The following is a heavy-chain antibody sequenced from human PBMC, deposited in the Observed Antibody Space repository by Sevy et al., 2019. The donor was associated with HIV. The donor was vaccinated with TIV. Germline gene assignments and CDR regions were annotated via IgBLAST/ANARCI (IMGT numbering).Heavy chain of an antibody. CDR1: GGSISSGGYY. Sequence: SETLSLTCTVSGGSISSGGYYWSWIRQHPGKGLEWIGYIYYSGSTYYYPSLKSRVTISVDTSKNQFSLKLSSVTAADTAVYYCARAAGSGYYYYYYGMDVWGQGTTVTVSS. CDR2: IYYSGST. J-gene: IGHJ6*02. V-gene: IGHV4-31*03. CDR3: ARAAGSGYYYYYYGMDV. D-gene: IGHD3-3*01.